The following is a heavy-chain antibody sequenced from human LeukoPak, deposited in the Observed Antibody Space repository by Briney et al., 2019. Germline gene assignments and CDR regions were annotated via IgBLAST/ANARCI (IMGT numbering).Heavy chain of an antibody. J-gene: IGHJ4*02. V-gene: IGHV3-7*01. D-gene: IGHD3-10*01. CDR2: IKQDGSEK. CDR1: GFTFSSYW. CDR3: ARVPGSYYVDYDY. Sequence: PGGSLRLSCAASGFTFSSYWMSWVRQAPGKGLEWVANIKQDGSEKYYVDSVKGRFTISRDNAKNSLYLQMNSLRAEDTAVYYCARVPGSYYVDYDYWGQGTLVTVSP.